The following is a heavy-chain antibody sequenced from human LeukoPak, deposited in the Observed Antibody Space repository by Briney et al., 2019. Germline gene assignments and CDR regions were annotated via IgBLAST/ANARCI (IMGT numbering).Heavy chain of an antibody. V-gene: IGHV3-53*01. CDR1: GFTVSSNY. CDR2: IYSGGST. J-gene: IGHJ4*02. D-gene: IGHD3-22*01. CDR3: GKDDRTHYDTSGHDFDY. Sequence: GGSLRLSCAASGFTVSSNYMSWVRQAPGKGLEWVSVIYSGGSTYYADSVKGRFTISRDNSKNTLYLQMNSLRAEDTAVYYCGKDDRTHYDTSGHDFDYWGQGTLVTVSS.